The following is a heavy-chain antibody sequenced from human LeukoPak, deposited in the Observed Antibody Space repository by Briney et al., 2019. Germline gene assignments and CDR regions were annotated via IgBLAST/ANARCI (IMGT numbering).Heavy chain of an antibody. CDR1: GFTFSSNW. CDR2: INEDGSWK. Sequence: GGSLRLSCAASGFTFSSNWMSWVRQSPGKGPEWVANINEDGSWKNHVGSVEGRFTISRDNAKNSLHLQMNSLRVEDTAIYYCTRNQNWGQGPLVTVSS. CDR3: TRNQN. V-gene: IGHV3-7*01. J-gene: IGHJ4*02.